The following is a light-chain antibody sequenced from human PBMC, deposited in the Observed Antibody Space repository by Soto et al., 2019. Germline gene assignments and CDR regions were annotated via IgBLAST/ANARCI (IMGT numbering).Light chain of an antibody. J-gene: IGKJ1*01. CDR2: AAS. CDR1: ESVSNN. Sequence: EVVMTQSPATLSVSPGERVTLSCRASESVSNNLAWYQQKPGQAPRLLIHAASSRATGIPARLSGTGAGTEFTLTISSLQTKDFAVYYCQQYNRWPWKFGQGTKVEIK. V-gene: IGKV3-15*01. CDR3: QQYNRWPWK.